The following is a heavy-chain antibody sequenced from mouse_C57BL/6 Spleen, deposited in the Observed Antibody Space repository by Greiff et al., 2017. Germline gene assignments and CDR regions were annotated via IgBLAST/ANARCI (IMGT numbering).Heavy chain of an antibody. CDR3: VREVVAPDY. V-gene: IGHV10-3*01. CDR2: IRRKSSNYAT. CDR1: GFTFNTYA. Sequence: EVKLMESGGGLVQPKGSLKLSCAASGFTFNTYAMHWVRQAPGQGLEWVARIRRKSSNYATYYADSVKDRFTISRDDSQSMLYLQMNNLKTEDTAMYYCVREVVAPDYWGQGTTLTGSS. D-gene: IGHD1-1*01. J-gene: IGHJ2*01.